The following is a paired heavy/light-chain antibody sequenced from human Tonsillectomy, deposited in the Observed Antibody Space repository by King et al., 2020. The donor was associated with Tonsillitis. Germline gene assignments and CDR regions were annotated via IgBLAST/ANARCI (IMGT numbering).Light chain of an antibody. CDR1: QSISSN. Sequence: EMVMTQSPATLSVSPGERATLSCRASQSISSNLAWYQQKPGQAPRLLIYGASTRATGIPARFSGSGSGTEFTLTISSLQSEDFAIYYCQQYNNWPGTFGQGTKLEIK. J-gene: IGKJ2*01. CDR3: QQYNNWPGT. V-gene: IGKV3-15*01. CDR2: GAS.
Heavy chain of an antibody. CDR2: IIPIFGTT. V-gene: IGHV1-69*06. D-gene: IGHD1-7*01. CDR1: GGTFNSYG. CDR3: ARVGTTGTTVYYMDV. J-gene: IGHJ6*03. Sequence: QVQLVQSGAEVKKPGSSVKVSCKASGGTFNSYGINWVRQAPGQGLECMGGIIPIFGTTNYAQKFQGRVSITADKSTSTAYMELSSLRSEDTAVYYCARVGTTGTTVYYMDVWGKGTTVTVSS.